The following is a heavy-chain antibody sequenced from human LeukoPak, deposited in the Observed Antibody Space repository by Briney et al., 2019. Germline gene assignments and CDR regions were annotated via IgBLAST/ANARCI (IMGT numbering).Heavy chain of an antibody. D-gene: IGHD1-26*01. CDR1: GFTFSSYA. CDR2: ISGSGGST. V-gene: IGHV3-23*01. CDR3: AREMSGSYYPEYFQH. Sequence: GGSLRLSCAASGFTFSSYAMSWVRQAPGKGLEWVSAISGSGGSTYYADSVKGRFTISRDNSKNSLYLQMNSLRAEDTAVYYCAREMSGSYYPEYFQHWGQGTLVTVSS. J-gene: IGHJ1*01.